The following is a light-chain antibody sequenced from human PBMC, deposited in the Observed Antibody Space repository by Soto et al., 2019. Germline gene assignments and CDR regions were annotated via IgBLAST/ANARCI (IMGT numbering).Light chain of an antibody. J-gene: IGLJ2*01. CDR3: SSYTSRSTVV. CDR1: SSDVGGYNY. V-gene: IGLV2-14*01. Sequence: QSVLTQPASMSGSPGQSIPISCTGTSSDVGGYNYVSWYQRHPGKAPKLMIYDVSNRPSGVSNRFSGSKSGNTASLTISGLQAEDEADYYCSSYTSRSTVVFGGGTKLTVL. CDR2: DVS.